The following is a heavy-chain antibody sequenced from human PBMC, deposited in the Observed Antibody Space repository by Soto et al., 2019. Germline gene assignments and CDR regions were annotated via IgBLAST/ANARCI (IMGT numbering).Heavy chain of an antibody. CDR1: GDSISGGASF. V-gene: IGHV4-31*03. Sequence: SETLSLTCTVSGDSISGGASFWSWIRQPPGKGLEWIANVYYSGSSYYNPSLKSRLTISVDTTKNQFSLQLKSMTAADTAVYYCAKLSCTSSTCYFPGWFDPWGQGTLVTVPQ. D-gene: IGHD2-2*01. J-gene: IGHJ5*02. CDR3: AKLSCTSSTCYFPGWFDP. CDR2: VYYSGSS.